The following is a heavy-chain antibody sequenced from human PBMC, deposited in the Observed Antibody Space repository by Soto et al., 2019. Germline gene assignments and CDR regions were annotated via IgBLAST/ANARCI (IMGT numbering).Heavy chain of an antibody. J-gene: IGHJ3*02. Sequence: QVQLQESGPGLVKPSETLSLTCTVSGGSISSYYWSWIRQPPGKGLEWIGYIYYSGSTNYNPSLKRRVTISGDTSKNQFSLTLSSVTAADTAVYYCARGRGGWFINQLLNAFDIWGQGTMVTVSS. CDR3: ARGRGGWFINQLLNAFDI. D-gene: IGHD2-2*01. CDR1: GGSISSYY. V-gene: IGHV4-59*01. CDR2: IYYSGST.